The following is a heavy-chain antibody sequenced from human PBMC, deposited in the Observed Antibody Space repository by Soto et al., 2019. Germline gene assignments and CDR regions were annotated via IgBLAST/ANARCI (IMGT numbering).Heavy chain of an antibody. CDR2: IYYSGST. CDR3: AREGLAPFDY. Sequence: QVQLQESGPGLVKPSETLSLTCTVSGGSISSYYWSWIRQPPGKGLEWIGYIYYSGSTNYNPSLKSRVTISVDTSKNQFSLKLSSVTAADTAVYYCAREGLAPFDYWGQGTLVTVSS. J-gene: IGHJ4*02. CDR1: GGSISSYY. V-gene: IGHV4-59*01.